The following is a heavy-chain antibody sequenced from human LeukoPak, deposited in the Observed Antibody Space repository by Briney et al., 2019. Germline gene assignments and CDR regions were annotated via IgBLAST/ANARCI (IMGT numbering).Heavy chain of an antibody. CDR1: GFTFSSYS. Sequence: GGSLRLSCAASGFTFSSYSMNWVRQAPGKGLEWVSSIISSSSYIYYADSVKGRFTISRDNAKNSLYLQMNRLRPEDTAVYYCASRGRCSYGPHRDWGQGTLVTVSS. CDR3: ASRGRCSYGPHRD. CDR2: IISSSSYI. V-gene: IGHV3-21*01. D-gene: IGHD5-18*01. J-gene: IGHJ4*02.